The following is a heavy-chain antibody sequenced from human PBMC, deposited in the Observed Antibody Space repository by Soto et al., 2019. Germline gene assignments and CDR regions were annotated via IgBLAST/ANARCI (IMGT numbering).Heavy chain of an antibody. CDR2: INPNSGGT. J-gene: IGHJ4*02. Sequence: ASVKVSCKASGYTFTGYYMHWARQAPGQGLEWMGWINPNSGGTNYAQKFQGWVTMTRDTSISTAYMELSRLRSEDTDVYYCARDGTVGGVMSYWGQGTLVNVSS. V-gene: IGHV1-2*04. D-gene: IGHD3-16*01. CDR1: GYTFTGYY. CDR3: ARDGTVGGVMSY.